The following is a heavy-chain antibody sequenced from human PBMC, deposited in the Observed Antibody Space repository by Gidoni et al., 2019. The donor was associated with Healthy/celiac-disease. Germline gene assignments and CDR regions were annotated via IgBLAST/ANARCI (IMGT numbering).Heavy chain of an antibody. CDR2: ISWDGRST. D-gene: IGHD2-21*02. CDR3: AKDQGVVTAIPYYYYGMDV. Sequence: EVQLVESGGVVVQPGGSLRLSCAASGFTFDDYAMHWVRQAPGKGMEWVSLISWDGRSTYYADSVKGRFTISRDNSKNSLYLQMNSLRAEDTALYYCAKDQGVVTAIPYYYYGMDVWGQGTTVTVSS. J-gene: IGHJ6*02. CDR1: GFTFDDYA. V-gene: IGHV3-43D*03.